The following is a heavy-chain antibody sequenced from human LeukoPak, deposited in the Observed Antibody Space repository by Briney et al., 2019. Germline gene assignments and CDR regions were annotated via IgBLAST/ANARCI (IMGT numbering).Heavy chain of an antibody. Sequence: ASVKVSCKTSGYTFTGYYMHWVRQAPGRGLEWMGWINPNSGGTNYAQKFQGWVTMTRDTSISTAYMELSRLRSDDTAVYYCARGSGSDFLAGNWFDPWGQGTLVTVSS. V-gene: IGHV1-2*04. CDR3: ARGSGSDFLAGNWFDP. CDR1: GYTFTGYY. D-gene: IGHD3-3*01. J-gene: IGHJ5*02. CDR2: INPNSGGT.